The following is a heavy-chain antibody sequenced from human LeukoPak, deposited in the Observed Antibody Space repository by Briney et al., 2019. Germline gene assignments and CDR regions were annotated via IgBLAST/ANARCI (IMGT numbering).Heavy chain of an antibody. CDR1: GGSFGSYG. V-gene: IGHV1-69*04. J-gene: IGHJ3*02. CDR3: ARDRRTYAFDI. Sequence: ASVKVSCKSSGGSFGSYGISWVRQAPGQGLDWMGRFVPMLGISTFAQKFQGRVTVTADKSTDTVYMELSSLRFDDTAVYYCARDRRTYAFDIWGQGTLVTVSS. CDR2: FVPMLGIS. D-gene: IGHD2-8*01.